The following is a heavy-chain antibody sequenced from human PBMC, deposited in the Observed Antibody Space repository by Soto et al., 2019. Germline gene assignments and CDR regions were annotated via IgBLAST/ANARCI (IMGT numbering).Heavy chain of an antibody. CDR2: MNPNSGNT. D-gene: IGHD2-21*02. V-gene: IGHV1-8*01. Sequence: QVQLVQSGAEVKKPGASVKVSCKASGYTFTSYDINWVRQATGQGLEWMGWMNPNSGNTGYAQKFQGRVTMTRNTSISTAYMELSSLRSEDTAVYYCARGGICGGDCYPNWFDPWGQGTLVTVSS. J-gene: IGHJ5*02. CDR3: ARGGICGGDCYPNWFDP. CDR1: GYTFTSYD.